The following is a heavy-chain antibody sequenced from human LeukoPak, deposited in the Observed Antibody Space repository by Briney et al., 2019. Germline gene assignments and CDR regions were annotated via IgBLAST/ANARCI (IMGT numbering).Heavy chain of an antibody. D-gene: IGHD1-26*01. Sequence: GGSLRLPCAASGFTFSTSWMSWVRQAPGKGLEWVATIKQDGSEKYYVDSVKGRFTISRDNAKISLYLQMNSLRAEDTAVYYCARAAYTGSPTSFDYWGQGTLVTVSS. V-gene: IGHV3-7*04. CDR3: ARAAYTGSPTSFDY. CDR1: GFTFSTSW. CDR2: IKQDGSEK. J-gene: IGHJ4*02.